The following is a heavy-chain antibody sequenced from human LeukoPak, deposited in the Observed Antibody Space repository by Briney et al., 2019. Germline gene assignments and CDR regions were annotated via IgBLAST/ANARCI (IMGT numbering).Heavy chain of an antibody. D-gene: IGHD1-26*01. CDR3: ARNSGSNPFDY. CDR1: GFTFSSYW. Sequence: GGSLRLSCAASGFTFSSYWLSWVRQAPGKGLEWVASIEQDGSQKYYVDSVRGRFTISRDNAKNSVYLQTNSLRVEDTAVHYCARNSGSNPFDYWGQGTLVTVSS. V-gene: IGHV3-7*01. J-gene: IGHJ4*02. CDR2: IEQDGSQK.